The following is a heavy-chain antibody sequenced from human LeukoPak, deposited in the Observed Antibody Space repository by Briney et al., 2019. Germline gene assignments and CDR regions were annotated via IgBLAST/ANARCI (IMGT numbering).Heavy chain of an antibody. V-gene: IGHV1-69*04. CDR3: ARKGSVAAYLDY. D-gene: IGHD6-19*01. CDR2: IIPILGIA. J-gene: IGHJ4*02. Sequence: GASVKVSCKASGGTFSSYAISWVRQAPGQGLEWMGRIIPILGIANYAQKFQGRVTITADKSTSTAYMELSSLRSEDTAVYYCARKGSVAAYLDYWGQGTLVTVSS. CDR1: GGTFSSYA.